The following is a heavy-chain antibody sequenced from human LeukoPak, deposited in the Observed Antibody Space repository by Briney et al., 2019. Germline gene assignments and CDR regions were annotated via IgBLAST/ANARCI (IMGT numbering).Heavy chain of an antibody. CDR2: ISGSATSI. CDR1: GFTFSSYD. CDR3: AARNGGPYYFDY. V-gene: IGHV3-48*03. Sequence: GGSLRLTCAASGFTFSSYDMNWVRQAPGKGLEWVSSISGSATSIYYADSVKGRFTISRDNAKNSLYLQMNSLRAEDTAVYYCAARNGGPYYFDYWGQGALVTVSS. D-gene: IGHD7-27*01. J-gene: IGHJ4*02.